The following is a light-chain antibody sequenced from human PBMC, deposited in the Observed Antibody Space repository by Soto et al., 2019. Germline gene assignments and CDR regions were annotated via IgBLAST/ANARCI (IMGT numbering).Light chain of an antibody. CDR2: GAS. CDR1: QSVSNSF. Sequence: EIVVTQSPGTLSLSPGERATLSCRASQSVSNSFLAWYQQKPGQTPRLLIHGASRRATGISDRFSGSGSGTDFTLTISRLEPEDSALYYCQQYGGSPFTFGPGTKVDIK. J-gene: IGKJ3*01. CDR3: QQYGGSPFT. V-gene: IGKV3-20*01.